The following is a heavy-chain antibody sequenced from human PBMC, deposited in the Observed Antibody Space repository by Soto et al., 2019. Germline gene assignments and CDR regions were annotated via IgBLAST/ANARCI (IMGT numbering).Heavy chain of an antibody. V-gene: IGHV4-59*01. CDR1: GGSISSYY. D-gene: IGHD3-22*01. CDR3: ARDSSGYHNWFDP. Sequence: SETLSLTCTVSGGSISSYYWSWIRQPPGKGLEWIGYIYYSGSTNYNPSLKSRVTISVDTSKNQFSLKLSSVTAADTAVYYCARDSSGYHNWFDPWGQGTLVTVSS. CDR2: IYYSGST. J-gene: IGHJ5*02.